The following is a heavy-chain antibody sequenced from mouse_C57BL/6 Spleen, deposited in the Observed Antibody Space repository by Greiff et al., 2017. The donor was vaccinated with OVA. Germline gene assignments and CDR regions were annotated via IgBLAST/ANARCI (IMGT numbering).Heavy chain of an antibody. J-gene: IGHJ2*01. CDR2: IDPDTGGT. Sequence: QVQLQQSGAELVRPGASVTLSCKASGYTFTDYEMHWVKQTPVHGLEWIGAIDPDTGGTAYNQKFKGQAILTADKSSSTAFTELRSLTSEDSAVYYCTRWVHWGQGTTLTVSS. CDR3: TRWVH. CDR1: GYTFTDYE. V-gene: IGHV1-15*01.